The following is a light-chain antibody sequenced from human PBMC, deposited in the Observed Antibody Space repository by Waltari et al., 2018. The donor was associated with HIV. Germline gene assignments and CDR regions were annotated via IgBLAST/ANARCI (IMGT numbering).Light chain of an antibody. CDR1: NLGSKR. V-gene: IGLV3-21*04. CDR2: YDS. J-gene: IGLJ2*01. CDR3: QVWDSSSDHVV. Sequence: SSVLTQPPSVSVAPGKTARITCGGNNLGSKRVHWYQQKPGQAPGPVSYYDSDRPSGIPERFSGSNSGNTATRTISRVEAGDEADYYCQVWDSSSDHVVFGGGTKLTVL.